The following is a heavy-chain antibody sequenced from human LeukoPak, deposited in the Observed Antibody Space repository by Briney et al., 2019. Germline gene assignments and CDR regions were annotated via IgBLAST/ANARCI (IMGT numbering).Heavy chain of an antibody. CDR1: GFTLSNYA. Sequence: GGSLRLSCAASGFTLSNYAMSWVRQAPGKGLEWVSAISGSGGSTYYADSVKGRFTISRDNSKNTLYLQMNSLRAEDTAVYYCAKGYYYDSSGYYPVDYWGQGTLVTVSS. CDR3: AKGYYYDSSGYYPVDY. CDR2: ISGSGGST. D-gene: IGHD3-22*01. J-gene: IGHJ4*02. V-gene: IGHV3-23*01.